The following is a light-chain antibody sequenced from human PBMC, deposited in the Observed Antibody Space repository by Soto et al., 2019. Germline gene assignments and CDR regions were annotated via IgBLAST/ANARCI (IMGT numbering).Light chain of an antibody. CDR3: QHYGNSLWT. Sequence: EIVLTQSPGTLSLSPGERATLSCKTSQSRGSNFLAWYQHKPGQAPRLLIYDASSRATDIPDRFSGSGSGTEFTLTISGLEPEDFAVYYCQHYGNSLWTFGQGTKVDIK. CDR1: QSRGSNF. J-gene: IGKJ1*01. V-gene: IGKV3-20*01. CDR2: DAS.